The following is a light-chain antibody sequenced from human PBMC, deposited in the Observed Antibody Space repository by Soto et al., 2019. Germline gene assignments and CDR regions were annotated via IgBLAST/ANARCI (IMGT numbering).Light chain of an antibody. CDR2: YDN. J-gene: IGLJ1*01. Sequence: QAVVTQPPSASGTPGQRVTICCSGSNSNIGSNTVNWYQQLPGTAPKLLIYYDNLRPSGVPDRISGSKSGTSASLAISGLQSDDEADYYCAAWDDSLNGRVFGTGTKVTVL. V-gene: IGLV1-44*01. CDR3: AAWDDSLNGRV. CDR1: NSNIGSNT.